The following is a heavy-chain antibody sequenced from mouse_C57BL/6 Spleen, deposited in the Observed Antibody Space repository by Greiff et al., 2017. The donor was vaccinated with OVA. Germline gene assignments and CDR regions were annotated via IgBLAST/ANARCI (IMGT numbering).Heavy chain of an antibody. D-gene: IGHD1-1*01. V-gene: IGHV7-3*01. CDR2: IRNKANGYTT. CDR3: ARYEITTVFDY. J-gene: IGHJ2*01. CDR1: GFTFTDYY. Sequence: EVQLVESGGGLVQPGGSLSLSCAASGFTFTDYYMSWVRQPPGKALEWLGFIRNKANGYTTEYSASVKGRFTISRDNSQSILYLQMNALRAEDSATYYCARYEITTVFDYWGQGTTLTVSS.